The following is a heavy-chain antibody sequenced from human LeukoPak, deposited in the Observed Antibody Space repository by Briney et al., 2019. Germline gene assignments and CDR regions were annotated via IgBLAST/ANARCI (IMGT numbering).Heavy chain of an antibody. J-gene: IGHJ4*02. CDR3: ARDKKGYYYGSGTSFDY. CDR2: ISYDGSNK. CDR1: GFTFSSYA. V-gene: IGHV3-30-3*01. Sequence: GGSLRLSCAASGFTFSSYAMHWVRQAPGKGLEWVAVISYDGSNKYSADSVKGRFTISRDNSKNTLYLEMDSLRAEDTAVYFCARDKKGYYYGSGTSFDYWGQGTLVTVSS. D-gene: IGHD3-10*01.